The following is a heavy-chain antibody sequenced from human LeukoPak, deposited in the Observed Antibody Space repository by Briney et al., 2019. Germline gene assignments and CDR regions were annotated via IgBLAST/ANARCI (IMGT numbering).Heavy chain of an antibody. CDR3: AKDRRAVAGPLSY. D-gene: IGHD6-19*01. J-gene: IGHJ4*02. V-gene: IGHV3-30*18. CDR1: GFTFDDYA. CDR2: ISYDGSNK. Sequence: GGSLRLSCAASGFTFDDYAMHWVRQAPGKGLEWVAVISYDGSNKYYADSVKGRFTISRDNSKNTLYLQMNSLRAEDTAVYYCAKDRRAVAGPLSYWGQGTLVTVSS.